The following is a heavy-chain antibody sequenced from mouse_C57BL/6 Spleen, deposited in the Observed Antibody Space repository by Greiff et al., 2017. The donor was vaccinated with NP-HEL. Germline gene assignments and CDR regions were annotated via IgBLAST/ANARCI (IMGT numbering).Heavy chain of an antibody. Sequence: VQLQQSGAELVKPGASVKISCKASGYAFSSYWMNWVKQRPGKGLEWIGQIYPGDGDTNYNGKFKGKATLTADKSSSTAYMQLSSLTSEDSAVYVCARAGITTVVATGYAMDDWGQGTSVTVSS. J-gene: IGHJ4*01. V-gene: IGHV1-80*01. CDR1: GYAFSSYW. D-gene: IGHD1-1*01. CDR2: IYPGDGDT. CDR3: ARAGITTVVATGYAMDD.